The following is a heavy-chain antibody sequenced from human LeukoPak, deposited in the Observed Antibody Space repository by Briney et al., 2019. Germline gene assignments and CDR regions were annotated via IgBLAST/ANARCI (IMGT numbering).Heavy chain of an antibody. V-gene: IGHV1-24*01. CDR2: FDPEDGEL. D-gene: IGHD1-1*01. Sequence: ASVQVSCKVSGFSLSDLSMHWVRQAPGKGLEWMGGFDPEDGELFYAQKFQGRVTMTGDTSTDTVYMELSSLTSEDTAVYYCATLHDPPPVYHYHYHGMDVWGQGTTVIVSS. CDR3: ATLHDPPPVYHYHYHGMDV. CDR1: GFSLSDLS. J-gene: IGHJ6*02.